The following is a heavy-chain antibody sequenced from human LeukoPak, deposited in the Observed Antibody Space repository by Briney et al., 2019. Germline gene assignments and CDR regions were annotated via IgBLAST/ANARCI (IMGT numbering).Heavy chain of an antibody. V-gene: IGHV3-30*18. CDR2: ISYDGSNK. CDR3: AKDHSSSWYDY. J-gene: IGHJ4*02. CDR1: GFTFSSYG. D-gene: IGHD6-13*01. Sequence: GGSLRLSCAASGFTFSSYGMHWVRQAPGMGLEWVAVISYDGSNKYYADSVKGRFTISRDNSKNTLYLQMNSLRAEDTAVYYCAKDHSSSWYDYWGQGTLVTVSS.